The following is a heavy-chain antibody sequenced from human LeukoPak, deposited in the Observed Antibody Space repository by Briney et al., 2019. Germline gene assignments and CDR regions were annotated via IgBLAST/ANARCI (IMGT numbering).Heavy chain of an antibody. CDR3: AKDRETTPSGSFDY. V-gene: IGHV3-30*18. D-gene: IGHD1-1*01. J-gene: IGHJ4*02. CDR1: GFTFNNYG. CDR2: ISDDGRHK. Sequence: GRSLRLSCAAYGFTFNNYGIHYVRQAPGKGLEWVAVISDDGRHKNYADSVKGRFTISRDNSNNTLYLQMNSLRAEDTGVYYCAKDRETTPSGSFDYWGQGTLVTVSS.